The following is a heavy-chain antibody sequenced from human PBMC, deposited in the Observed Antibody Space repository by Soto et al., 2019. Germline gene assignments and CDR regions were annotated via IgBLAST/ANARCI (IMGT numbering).Heavy chain of an antibody. CDR3: AKGPDGSGYYHNWFDS. CDR1: GFSFSDYA. D-gene: IGHD3-22*01. CDR2: ISRTGDSA. Sequence: EVHLLESGGALVQPGGSLTLSCAASGFSFSDYAMSWVRQAPGKGLEWVSSISRTGDSAYYADSVKGRFAISRDRSKNRLSLQMNSLRVEDTAVYYCAKGPDGSGYYHNWFDSWGQGTLITGSS. J-gene: IGHJ5*01. V-gene: IGHV3-23*01.